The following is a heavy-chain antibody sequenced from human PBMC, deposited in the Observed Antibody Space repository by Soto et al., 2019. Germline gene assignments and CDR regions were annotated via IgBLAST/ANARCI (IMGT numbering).Heavy chain of an antibody. J-gene: IGHJ4*02. CDR2: IYYTGST. CDR3: ARMTSINSYYFDY. D-gene: IGHD2-2*01. V-gene: IGHV4-39*01. Sequence: SETLSLTCTVSGGSISSTNHYWGWIRQPPGKALEWIGNIYYTGSTYCNPSLKSRVTISVDTSKNQFSLKLTSVTAADTAVYYCARMTSINSYYFDYWGQGTLVTVSS. CDR1: GGSISSTNHY.